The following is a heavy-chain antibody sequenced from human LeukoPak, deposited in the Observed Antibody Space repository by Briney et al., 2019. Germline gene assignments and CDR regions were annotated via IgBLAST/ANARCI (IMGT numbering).Heavy chain of an antibody. D-gene: IGHD6-13*01. CDR2: IYYSGST. Sequence: SQTLSLTCTVSGGSISSGGYYWSWIRQHPGKGLEWIGYIYYSGSTYYSPSLKSRVTISVDTSKNQFSLKLSSVTAADTAVYYCARELPVGSSWYFDYWGQGTLVTVSS. CDR1: GGSISSGGYY. J-gene: IGHJ4*02. CDR3: ARELPVGSSWYFDY. V-gene: IGHV4-31*03.